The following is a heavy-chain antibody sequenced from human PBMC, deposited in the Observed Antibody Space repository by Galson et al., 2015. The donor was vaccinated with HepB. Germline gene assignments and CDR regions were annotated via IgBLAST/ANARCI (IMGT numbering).Heavy chain of an antibody. CDR1: GFTFRTYT. CDR2: ISTSSNYI. V-gene: IGHV3-21*01. Sequence: LRLSCAASGFTFRTYTMNWVRQAPGKGLEWVSSISTSSNYIYYADSVKGRFTIPRDNARNSLFLHMSSLSAEDTAVYYCARDPTGTDYYGMEVWGQGTTVSVSS. CDR3: ARDPTGTDYYGMEV. J-gene: IGHJ6*02. D-gene: IGHD1/OR15-1a*01.